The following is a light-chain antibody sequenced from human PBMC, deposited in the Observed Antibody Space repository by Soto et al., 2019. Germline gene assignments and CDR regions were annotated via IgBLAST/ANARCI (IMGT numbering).Light chain of an antibody. V-gene: IGKV3-15*01. J-gene: IGKJ4*01. CDR1: QSVTSG. Sequence: EIVMTQSPATLSVSPGERATLSCRASQSVTSGLAWYQQKPGLAPRLLIYGASTRATGIPARFIGSGSGTEFTLTISSLQSEDFAVYYCQQYNNWPLTFGGGTKVEIK. CDR2: GAS. CDR3: QQYNNWPLT.